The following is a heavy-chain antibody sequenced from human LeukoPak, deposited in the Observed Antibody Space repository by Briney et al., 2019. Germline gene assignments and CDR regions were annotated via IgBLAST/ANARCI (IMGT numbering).Heavy chain of an antibody. J-gene: IGHJ6*02. V-gene: IGHV1-18*01. CDR3: ARDSIVVVPAAYYGMDV. CDR1: GYTFTSYG. D-gene: IGHD2-2*01. Sequence: ASEKVSCKASGYTFTSYGISWVRQAPGQGLEWMGWISAYNGNTNYAQKLQGRVTVTTDTSTSTAYMELRSLRSDDTAVYYCARDSIVVVPAAYYGMDVWGQGTTVTVSS. CDR2: ISAYNGNT.